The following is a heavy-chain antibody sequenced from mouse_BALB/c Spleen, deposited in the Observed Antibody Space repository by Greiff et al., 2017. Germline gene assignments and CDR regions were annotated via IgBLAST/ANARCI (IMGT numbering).Heavy chain of an antibody. CDR3: ARASRITTVNY. Sequence: VQLQQSGAELMKPGASVKISCKATGYTFSSYWIEWVKQRPGHGLEWIGEILPGSGSTNYNEKFKGKATFTADTSSNTAYMQRSSLTSEDSAVYYCARASRITTVNYWGQGTSVTVSS. D-gene: IGHD1-1*01. V-gene: IGHV1-9*01. CDR2: ILPGSGST. J-gene: IGHJ4*01. CDR1: GYTFSSYW.